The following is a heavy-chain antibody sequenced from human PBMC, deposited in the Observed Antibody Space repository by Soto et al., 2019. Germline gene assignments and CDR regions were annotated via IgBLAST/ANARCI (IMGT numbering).Heavy chain of an antibody. CDR3: AREGWIYDSSGYYHYDAVAS. J-gene: IGHJ3*02. D-gene: IGHD3-22*01. V-gene: IGHV1-69*06. CDR2: IIPIFGTA. Sequence: PPAKVCSAASGGTFSIFVIGGARKAPGTVLEWMGGIIPIFGTANYAQKFQGRVTITADKSTSTAYMELSSLRSEDTAVYYCAREGWIYDSSGYYHYDAVASWGHGTMLPVS. CDR1: GGTFSIFV.